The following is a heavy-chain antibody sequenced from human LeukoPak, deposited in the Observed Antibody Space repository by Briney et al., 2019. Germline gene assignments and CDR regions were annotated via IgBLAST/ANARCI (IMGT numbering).Heavy chain of an antibody. V-gene: IGHV1-2*02. CDR2: INPNSGGT. D-gene: IGHD2-15*01. J-gene: IGHJ5*02. CDR1: GYTFTGYY. Sequence: ASVKVSCKASGYTFTGYYMHWVRQAPGQGLEWMGWINPNSGGTNYAQKFQGRVTMTRDTSISTAYMELSRLRSDDTAVYYCARDYGMDCSGGSCYPNWFDPWGQGTLVTVSS. CDR3: ARDYGMDCSGGSCYPNWFDP.